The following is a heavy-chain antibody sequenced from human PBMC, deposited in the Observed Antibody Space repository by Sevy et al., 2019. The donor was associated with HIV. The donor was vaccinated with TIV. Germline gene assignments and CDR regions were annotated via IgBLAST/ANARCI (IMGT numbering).Heavy chain of an antibody. CDR2: ISWNGGSI. V-gene: IGHV3-9*01. Sequence: GGSLRLSCAASGFTFDDYGMHWVRQVPGKGLEWVSGISWNGGSIGYADSVKGRFIISRDNAKKSLYLQMNSLRLQDTGLYFCAKDASTGGSYIGYYYALDVCGQGTRVTLSS. CDR3: AKDASTGGSYIGYYYALDV. D-gene: IGHD1-26*01. CDR1: GFTFDDYG. J-gene: IGHJ6*02.